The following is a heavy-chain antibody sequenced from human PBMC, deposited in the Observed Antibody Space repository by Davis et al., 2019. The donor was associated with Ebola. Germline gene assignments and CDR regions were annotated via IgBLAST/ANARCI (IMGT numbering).Heavy chain of an antibody. CDR2: IYYSGST. J-gene: IGHJ4*02. CDR3: ASLIVVVPAAVDY. CDR1: GGSISSYY. D-gene: IGHD2-2*01. V-gene: IGHV4-59*08. Sequence: SETLSLTCTVSGGSISSYYWSWIRQPPGKGLEWIGYIYYSGSTNYNPSLKSRVTISVDTSKNQFSLKLSSVTAADTAVYYCASLIVVVPAAVDYWGQGTLVTVSS.